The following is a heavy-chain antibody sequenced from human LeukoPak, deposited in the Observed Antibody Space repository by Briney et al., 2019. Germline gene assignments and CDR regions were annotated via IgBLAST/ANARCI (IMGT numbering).Heavy chain of an antibody. CDR3: ARDRGYSGSSHYYYGMDV. J-gene: IGHJ6*02. D-gene: IGHD6-6*01. V-gene: IGHV4-59*01. CDR2: IYDSGST. CDR1: GGSISSYY. Sequence: SETLSLTCSVSGGSISSYYWSWIRQPPGKGLEWIGYIYDSGSTNYNPSLKSRVTISLDTSKNQFSLKLTSVTAADTAVYYCARDRGYSGSSHYYYGMDVWGQGTTVIVSS.